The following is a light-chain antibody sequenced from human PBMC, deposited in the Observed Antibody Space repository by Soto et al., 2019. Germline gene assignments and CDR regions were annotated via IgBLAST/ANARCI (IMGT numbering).Light chain of an antibody. CDR2: VNSDGSH. Sequence: QLVLTQSPSASASLGASVRLTCTLSSGHSNYAIAWHQQHPEKGPRYLKKVNSDGSHHTGDGVPDRFSASSSGAERYLTITSLQSEDEADYYCQTWGTGTVIFGGGTKLTVL. V-gene: IGLV4-69*01. J-gene: IGLJ2*01. CDR1: SGHSNYA. CDR3: QTWGTGTVI.